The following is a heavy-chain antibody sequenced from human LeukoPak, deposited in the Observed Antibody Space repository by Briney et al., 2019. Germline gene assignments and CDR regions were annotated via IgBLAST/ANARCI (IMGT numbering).Heavy chain of an antibody. D-gene: IGHD3-10*01. CDR3: AKEEWFGELYYYYGMDV. CDR1: GFTFSSYG. J-gene: IGHJ6*02. Sequence: GRSLRLSCAASGFTFSSYGMHWVRQAPGKGLEWVAVISYDGSNKYYADSVKGRFTISRDNSKNTLYLQMNSLRAEDTAVYYCAKEEWFGELYYYYGMDVWGQGTTVTVSS. V-gene: IGHV3-30*18. CDR2: ISYDGSNK.